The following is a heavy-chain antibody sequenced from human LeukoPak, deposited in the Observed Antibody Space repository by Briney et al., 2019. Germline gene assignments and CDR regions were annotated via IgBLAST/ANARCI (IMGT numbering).Heavy chain of an antibody. V-gene: IGHV4-59*01. Sequence: SETLSLTCTVSGVSISSYYWSWIRQPPGKGLEWIGYIYYSGSTNYNPSLKSRVTISVDTSKNQFSLKLSSVTAADTAVYYCARDLRRRGYSYGQAYYYMDVWGKGTTVTVSS. CDR3: ARDLRRRGYSYGQAYYYMDV. D-gene: IGHD5-18*01. CDR1: GVSISSYY. J-gene: IGHJ6*03. CDR2: IYYSGST.